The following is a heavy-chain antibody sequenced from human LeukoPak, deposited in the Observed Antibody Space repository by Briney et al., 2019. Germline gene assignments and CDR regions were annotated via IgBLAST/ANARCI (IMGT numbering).Heavy chain of an antibody. V-gene: IGHV5-51*01. CDR1: GYTFTSYW. J-gene: IGHJ4*02. Sequence: ASVKVSCKASGYTFTSYWIGWVRHMPGKGLEWMGIIYPADSDTRYSPSFQGQVTISADKSISTAYLQWSSLKASDTAMYYCARHHYDILTAHTAFDYWGQGTLVTVSS. D-gene: IGHD3-9*01. CDR2: IYPADSDT. CDR3: ARHHYDILTAHTAFDY.